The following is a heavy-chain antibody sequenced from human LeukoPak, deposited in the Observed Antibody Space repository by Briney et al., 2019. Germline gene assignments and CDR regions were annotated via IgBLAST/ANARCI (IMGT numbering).Heavy chain of an antibody. J-gene: IGHJ2*01. Sequence: SETLSLTCTVSGGSISSSSYYWGWIRQPPGKGLEWIGYIYYSGSTNYNPSLKSRVTISVDTSKNQFSLKLSSATAADTAVYYCARGTPVVLLHFDLWGRGTLVTVSS. V-gene: IGHV4-61*05. CDR1: GGSISSSSYY. D-gene: IGHD2-2*01. CDR3: ARGTPVVLLHFDL. CDR2: IYYSGST.